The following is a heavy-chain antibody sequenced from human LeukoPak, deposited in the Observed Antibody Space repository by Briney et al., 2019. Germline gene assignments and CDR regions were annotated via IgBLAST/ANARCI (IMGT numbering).Heavy chain of an antibody. Sequence: PGGSLRLSCAASGFTFSSFEMNWVRQAPGKGLEWISYISSGSSAIYYADSVKGRFTISRDNAKHSLYLQMNSLRDEDTAVYYCARPKRYSAYDCDYWGQGTLVTVSS. CDR2: ISSGSSAI. D-gene: IGHD5-12*01. CDR3: ARPKRYSAYDCDY. CDR1: GFTFSSFE. J-gene: IGHJ4*02. V-gene: IGHV3-48*03.